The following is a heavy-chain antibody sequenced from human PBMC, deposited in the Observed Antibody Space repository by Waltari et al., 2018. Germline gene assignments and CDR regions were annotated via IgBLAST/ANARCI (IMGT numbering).Heavy chain of an antibody. CDR2: IHHSGRS. CDR3: ARDRGRGLYLDS. V-gene: IGHV4-4*03. Sequence: QVQLKESGPGLVKPPGTLSVTCTVSGGSMSGTDCWSGVRQPPGKGLEWFGQIHHSGRSTYNPSLESRVTVSRDSSNNQFSLKLSSATAADTAVYYCARDRGRGLYLDSWGRGILVTVSP. D-gene: IGHD2-15*01. J-gene: IGHJ4*02. CDR1: GGSMSGTDC.